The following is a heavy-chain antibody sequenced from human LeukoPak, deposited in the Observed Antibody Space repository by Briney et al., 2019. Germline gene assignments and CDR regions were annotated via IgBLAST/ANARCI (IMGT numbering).Heavy chain of an antibody. CDR3: TRVGYIDEGIDY. J-gene: IGHJ4*02. CDR2: IKRDGSGT. Sequence: PGGSLRLSCAASGFTFSFNSMHWVRQGPGKGLVWVSRIKRDGSGTTYADSVKGRVTISRDNAKNTLYLQMNSLRAEDTAIYYCTRVGYIDEGIDYWGQGTLVTVSS. D-gene: IGHD5-24*01. V-gene: IGHV3-74*01. CDR1: GFTFSFNS.